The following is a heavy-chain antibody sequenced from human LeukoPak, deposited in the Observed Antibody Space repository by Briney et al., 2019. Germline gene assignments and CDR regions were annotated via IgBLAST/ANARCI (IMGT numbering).Heavy chain of an antibody. D-gene: IGHD6-19*01. V-gene: IGHV3-30*02. Sequence: GGSLRLSCAASGFTFSSYGMHWVLQAPGKGLEWVAFIRYDGSNKYYADSVKGRFTISRDNSKNTLYLQMNSLRAEDTAVYYCAKERGWTAAFDIWGQGTMVTVSS. J-gene: IGHJ3*02. CDR3: AKERGWTAAFDI. CDR2: IRYDGSNK. CDR1: GFTFSSYG.